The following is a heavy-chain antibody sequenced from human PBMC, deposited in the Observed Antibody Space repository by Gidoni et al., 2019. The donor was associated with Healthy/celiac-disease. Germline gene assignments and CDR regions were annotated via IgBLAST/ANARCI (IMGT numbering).Heavy chain of an antibody. Sequence: QVQLVQSGAEVKKPGASVQVSCKFSGSTLTEFSMHWERQAPGKGLEWMGGFDPEDGETIYAQKFQGRVTMTEDTSTDTAYMELSSLRSEDTAVYYCATAQGGYSYGNLGPWGQGTLVTVSS. J-gene: IGHJ5*02. CDR3: ATAQGGYSYGNLGP. CDR2: FDPEDGET. CDR1: GSTLTEFS. D-gene: IGHD5-18*01. V-gene: IGHV1-24*01.